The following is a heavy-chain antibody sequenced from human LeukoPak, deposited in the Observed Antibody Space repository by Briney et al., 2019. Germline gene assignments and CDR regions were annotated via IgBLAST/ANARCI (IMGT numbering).Heavy chain of an antibody. Sequence: ASVKVSCKASGYTFTRYGVTWVRQAPGQGLEWMGWISAYNGDTKYAQKLQGRVTMTTDTSTSTAYMELRSLRSDDTAVYYCARDPSNTSGWYIYFDYWGQGTLVTVSS. CDR3: ARDPSNTSGWYIYFDY. CDR1: GYTFTRYG. V-gene: IGHV1-18*01. D-gene: IGHD6-19*01. J-gene: IGHJ4*02. CDR2: ISAYNGDT.